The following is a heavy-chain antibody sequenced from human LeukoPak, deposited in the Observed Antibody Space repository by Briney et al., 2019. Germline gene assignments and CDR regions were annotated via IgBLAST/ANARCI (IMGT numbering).Heavy chain of an antibody. CDR3: ARVTVPSATAFDY. Sequence: GGSLRLSCAASGFTFSSYAMSWVRQAPGKGLEWVSAISGSGGSTYYADSVKGRFTISRDNAKNSLYLQMDSLRAEDTALYYCARVTVPSATAFDYWGRGTLVTVSS. J-gene: IGHJ4*02. CDR2: ISGSGGST. CDR1: GFTFSSYA. V-gene: IGHV3-23*01. D-gene: IGHD2-2*01.